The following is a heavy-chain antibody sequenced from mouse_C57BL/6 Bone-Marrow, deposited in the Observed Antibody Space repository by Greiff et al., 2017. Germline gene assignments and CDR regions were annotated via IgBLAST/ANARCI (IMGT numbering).Heavy chain of an antibody. Sequence: QVQLQQPGAELVKPGASVKLSCKASGYTFTSYWMHWVKQRPGRGLEWIGRIHPNSGSTNYNEKFKSKATLTVDKSSSTAYMQLSSLTSEDSAVYYCARVGWLLLRFAYWGQGTLVTVSA. CDR3: ARVGWLLLRFAY. CDR1: GYTFTSYW. J-gene: IGHJ3*01. CDR2: IHPNSGST. V-gene: IGHV1-62-3*01. D-gene: IGHD2-3*01.